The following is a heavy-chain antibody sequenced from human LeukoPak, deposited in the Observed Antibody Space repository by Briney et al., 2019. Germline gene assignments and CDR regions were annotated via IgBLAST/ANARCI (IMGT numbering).Heavy chain of an antibody. D-gene: IGHD4-17*01. Sequence: GGSLRLSCAASGLTFSSYETNWARHSPGEGVECVSYIISSGCTIYYADCVNARITLSRDNAKNSQYLQMNSVRAESTAVYYWAGSTVTTSHWGQGTLVTVSS. CDR1: GLTFSSYE. CDR2: IISSGCTI. V-gene: IGHV3-48*03. CDR3: AGSTVTTSH. J-gene: IGHJ4*02.